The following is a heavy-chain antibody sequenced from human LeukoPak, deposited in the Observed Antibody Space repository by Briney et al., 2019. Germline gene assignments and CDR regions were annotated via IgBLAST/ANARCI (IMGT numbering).Heavy chain of an antibody. J-gene: IGHJ3*02. D-gene: IGHD3-22*01. V-gene: IGHV4-31*02. CDR2: IYYSGSA. Sequence: SWIRQHPGKGLEWIGYIYYSGSAYYNPSLQSRVTISVDTSKNQFSLNLSSVSAADTAVYYCARAYDSRGYYYFDSFDIWGQGTMVTVSS. CDR3: ARAYDSRGYYYFDSFDI.